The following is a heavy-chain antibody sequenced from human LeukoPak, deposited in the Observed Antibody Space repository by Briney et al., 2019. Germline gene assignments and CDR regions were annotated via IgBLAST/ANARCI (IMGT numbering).Heavy chain of an antibody. CDR2: IYSGGTT. J-gene: IGHJ4*02. CDR3: ARMLISSGYYVDY. CDR1: GFPVSGYY. D-gene: IGHD3-22*01. V-gene: IGHV3-53*01. Sequence: GGSLRLSCAASGFPVSGYYMSWVRQAPGKGLEWVSVIYSGGTTYYADSVKGRFTISRDDSKNTLYPQMNSLRAEDTAVYYCARMLISSGYYVDYWGQGTLVTVSS.